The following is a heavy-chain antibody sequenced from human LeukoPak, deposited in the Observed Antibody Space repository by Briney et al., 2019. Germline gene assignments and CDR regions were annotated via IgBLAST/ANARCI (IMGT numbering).Heavy chain of an antibody. V-gene: IGHV1-8*03. J-gene: IGHJ4*02. D-gene: IGHD6-13*01. CDR1: GYTFTSYD. Sequence: ASVKVSCKASGYTFTSYDINWVRQATGQGLEWMGWMNPNSGNTGYAQKFQGRVTITRNTSISTAYMELSSLRAEDTAVYYCARDGEQWGLIAAAGSGYYFDYWGQGTLVTVSS. CDR2: MNPNSGNT. CDR3: ARDGEQWGLIAAAGSGYYFDY.